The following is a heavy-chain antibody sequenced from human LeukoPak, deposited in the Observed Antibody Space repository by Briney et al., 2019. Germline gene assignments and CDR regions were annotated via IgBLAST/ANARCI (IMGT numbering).Heavy chain of an antibody. V-gene: IGHV1-8*02. CDR1: GYTFTTSD. Sequence: GASVKVSCKASGYTFTTSDINWVRQATGQGLEWMGWMNPNSGNTGYAQKFQGRVTITRNTSISTAYMELSSLRSEDTAVYYCARSPNSIVAPDLWGRGTLVTVSS. CDR3: ARSPNSIVAPDL. CDR2: MNPNSGNT. D-gene: IGHD5-12*01. J-gene: IGHJ2*01.